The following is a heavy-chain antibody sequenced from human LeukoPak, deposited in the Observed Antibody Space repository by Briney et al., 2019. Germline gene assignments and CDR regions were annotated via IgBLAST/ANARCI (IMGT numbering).Heavy chain of an antibody. CDR1: GFSFGSYG. CDR3: AKAFGSGSSFRVYGMDV. CDR2: ISYYGTEK. J-gene: IGHJ6*02. D-gene: IGHD3-10*01. V-gene: IGHV3-30*18. Sequence: GGSLRLSCEASGFSFGSYGMHWVRQAPGKGLDWVAVISYYGTEKHYSYSVEGRFTISRDNSKNTLFLQMNSLRTEDTAVYYCAKAFGSGSSFRVYGMDVWGQGTAVIVS.